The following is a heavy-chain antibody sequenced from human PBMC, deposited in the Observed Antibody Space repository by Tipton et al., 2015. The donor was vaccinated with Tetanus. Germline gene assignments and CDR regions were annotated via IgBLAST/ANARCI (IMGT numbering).Heavy chain of an antibody. D-gene: IGHD4-17*01. V-gene: IGHV3-11*06. CDR2: ISSSSSCT. CDR1: GFTFSDYY. Sequence: SLRLSCAASGFTFSDYYMSWIRQAPGKGLEWVSYISSSSSCTNYADSVKGRFTISRDNAKNSLYLQMNSLRAEDTAVYYCARVLGWGDYHPYYFDYWGQGTLVTVSS. CDR3: ARVLGWGDYHPYYFDY. J-gene: IGHJ4*02.